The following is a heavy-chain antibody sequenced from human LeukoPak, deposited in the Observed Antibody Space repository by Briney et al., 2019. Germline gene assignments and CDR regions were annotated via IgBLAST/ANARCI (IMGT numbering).Heavy chain of an antibody. Sequence: PGRSLRLSCAASGFTFSSYGMHWVRQAPGMGLEWVAVISYDGSNKYYADSVKGRFTISRDNSKNTLYLQMNSLRAEDTAVYYCAKTMTGYVWGSPNYWGQGTLVTVSS. CDR2: ISYDGSNK. J-gene: IGHJ4*02. CDR3: AKTMTGYVWGSPNY. D-gene: IGHD3-16*01. V-gene: IGHV3-30*18. CDR1: GFTFSSYG.